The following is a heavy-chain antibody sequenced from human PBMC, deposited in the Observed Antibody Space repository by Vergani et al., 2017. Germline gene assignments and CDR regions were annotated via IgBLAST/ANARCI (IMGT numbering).Heavy chain of an antibody. CDR1: GFTFDDYA. J-gene: IGHJ2*01. D-gene: IGHD2-21*01. V-gene: IGHV3-9*01. CDR2: ISWNSGSI. Sequence: EVQLVESGGGLVQPGRSLRLSCAASGFTFDDYAMHWVRQAPGKGLEWVSGISWNSGSIGYADSVKGRLTISRDNAKNSLYLQMNSLRAEDTALYYCAKGPRLAYCGGDCSYWYFDLWGRGTLVTVSS. CDR3: AKGPRLAYCGGDCSYWYFDL.